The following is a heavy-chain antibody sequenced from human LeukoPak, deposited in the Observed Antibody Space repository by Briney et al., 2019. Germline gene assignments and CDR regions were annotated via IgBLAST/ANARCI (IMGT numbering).Heavy chain of an antibody. D-gene: IGHD6-13*01. J-gene: IGHJ4*02. CDR2: IKQDGSEK. Sequence: GSLRLSCAASGFTFSSYRMSWVRQAPGKGLEWVANIKQDGSEKYYVDSVKGRFTISRDNAKNSLYLQMNSLRAEDTAVYYCARETIKEIAAAGTFDYWGQGTLVTVSS. V-gene: IGHV3-7*01. CDR3: ARETIKEIAAAGTFDY. CDR1: GFTFSSYR.